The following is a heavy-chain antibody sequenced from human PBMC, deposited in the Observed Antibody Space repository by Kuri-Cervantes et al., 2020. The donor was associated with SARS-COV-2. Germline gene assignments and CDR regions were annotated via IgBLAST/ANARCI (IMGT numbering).Heavy chain of an antibody. Sequence: GESLKISCAASGFTFSSYWMHWVRQAPGKGLVWVSRINSDGSSTSYADSVKGRFTISRDNAKNTLYLQMNSLRAEDTAVYYCARGGRHPIMDVWGQGTTVTVSS. CDR3: ARGGRHPIMDV. CDR1: GFTFSSYW. V-gene: IGHV3-74*01. CDR2: INSDGSST. J-gene: IGHJ6*02. D-gene: IGHD3-9*01.